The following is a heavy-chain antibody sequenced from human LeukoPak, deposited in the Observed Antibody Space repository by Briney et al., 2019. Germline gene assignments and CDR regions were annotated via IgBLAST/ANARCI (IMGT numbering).Heavy chain of an antibody. CDR3: ARDGAGDYVVD. J-gene: IGHJ4*02. Sequence: SETLSLTCTVSGGSISSYYWSWIRQPPGKGLEWIGYIYYSGSTNYNPSLKSRVAISVDPSKNQFSLKLSSVTAADTAVYYCARDGAGDYVVDWGQGTLVTVSS. CDR2: IYYSGST. CDR1: GGSISSYY. V-gene: IGHV4-59*01. D-gene: IGHD4-17*01.